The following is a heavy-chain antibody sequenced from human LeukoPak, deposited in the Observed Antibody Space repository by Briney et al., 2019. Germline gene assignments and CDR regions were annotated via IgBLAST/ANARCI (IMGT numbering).Heavy chain of an antibody. Sequence: GGSLRLSCAASGFTFSSDWMHWVRQAPGQGLVWVSRIYPPGSSPNYGDSVQGRFTISRDNAMNTLYLELNSLRAEDTAVYYCARGFRGSYGTDFWGQGTLVTVSS. CDR2: IYPPGSSP. CDR3: ARGFRGSYGTDF. CDR1: GFTFSSDW. J-gene: IGHJ4*02. D-gene: IGHD1-26*01. V-gene: IGHV3-74*01.